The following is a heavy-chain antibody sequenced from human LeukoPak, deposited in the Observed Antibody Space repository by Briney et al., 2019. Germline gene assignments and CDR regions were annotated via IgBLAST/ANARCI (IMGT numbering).Heavy chain of an antibody. J-gene: IGHJ4*02. CDR3: ARDPGLVATINFDY. CDR2: ISAYNGNT. CDR1: GGTFSSYA. V-gene: IGHV1-18*01. Sequence: ASVKVSCKASGGTFSSYAISWVRQAPGQGLEWMGWISAYNGNTNYAQKLQGRVTMTTDTSTSTAYMELRSLRSDDTAVYYCARDPGLVATINFDYWGQGTLVTVSS. D-gene: IGHD5-12*01.